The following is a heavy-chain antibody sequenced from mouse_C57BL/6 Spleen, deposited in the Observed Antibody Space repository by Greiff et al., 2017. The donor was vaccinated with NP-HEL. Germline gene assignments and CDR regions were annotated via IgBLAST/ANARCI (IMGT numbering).Heavy chain of an antibody. CDR2: IYPGDGDT. D-gene: IGHD2-1*01. CDR1: GYAFSSYW. Sequence: VQLQQSGAELVKPGASVKISCKASGYAFSSYWMNWVKQRPGKGLEWIGQIYPGDGDTNYNGKFKGKATLTADKSSSTAYMQLSSLTSEDSAVYFCARSVYYGNLDCFDYWGQGTTLTVSS. CDR3: ARSVYYGNLDCFDY. J-gene: IGHJ2*01. V-gene: IGHV1-80*01.